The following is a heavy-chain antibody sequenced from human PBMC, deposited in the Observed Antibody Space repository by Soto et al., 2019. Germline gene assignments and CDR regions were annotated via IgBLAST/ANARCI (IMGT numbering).Heavy chain of an antibody. J-gene: IGHJ6*02. CDR1: GFTFSVYW. Sequence: EVQLVESGGGLVQPGGSLRLSCAASGFTFSVYWMHWVRQAPGKGLVWVSRIDSDGSTTSYADSVKGRFTISRDNAKSTLYLQMTRLRAEDTAVYYCARPGYSNYGPGVDVWGQGTTVTVSS. CDR3: ARPGYSNYGPGVDV. D-gene: IGHD4-4*01. CDR2: IDSDGSTT. V-gene: IGHV3-74*01.